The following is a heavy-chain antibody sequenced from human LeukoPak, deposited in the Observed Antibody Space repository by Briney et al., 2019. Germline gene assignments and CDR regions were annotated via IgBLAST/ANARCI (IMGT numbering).Heavy chain of an antibody. D-gene: IGHD3-3*01. CDR2: IYPGDSDT. J-gene: IGHJ4*02. CDR1: GYSFTSYW. V-gene: IGHV5-51*01. CDR3: TTSLFRSGYYTMGYYFDY. Sequence: GESLKISCKGSGYSFTSYWIGWVRQMPGKGLEWMGIIYPGDSDTRYSPSFQGQVTISADKSISTAYLQWSSLKASDTAMYYCTTSLFRSGYYTMGYYFDYWGQGTLVTVSS.